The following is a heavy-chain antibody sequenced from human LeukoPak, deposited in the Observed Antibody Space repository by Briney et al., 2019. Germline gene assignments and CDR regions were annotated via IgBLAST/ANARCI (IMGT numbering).Heavy chain of an antibody. V-gene: IGHV4-30-4*08. D-gene: IGHD1-1*01. CDR1: GGSISSGDYY. J-gene: IGHJ4*02. CDR3: ARLEEEYYFDY. Sequence: SETLSLTCTVSGGSISSGDYYWSWIRQPPGKGLEWIRYIYYSGSTYYNPSLTSRVTISVDTSKNQFSLKLSSVTAADTAVYCCARLEEEYYFDYWGQGTLVTVSS. CDR2: IYYSGST.